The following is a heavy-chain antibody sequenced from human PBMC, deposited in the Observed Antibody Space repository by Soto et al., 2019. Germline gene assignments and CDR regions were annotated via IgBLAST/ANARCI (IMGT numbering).Heavy chain of an antibody. CDR3: AREGSGYNF. V-gene: IGHV1-69*13. Sequence: SVKVSCKASGGSFSNFGISWVRQAPGQGLEWMGGIVPVFGRPNYAQRFRGRLTITADESTSTGYMEIISLRSDDTAVYYCAREGSGYNFWGQGTQVTVSS. D-gene: IGHD5-12*01. CDR2: IVPVFGRP. J-gene: IGHJ4*02. CDR1: GGSFSNFG.